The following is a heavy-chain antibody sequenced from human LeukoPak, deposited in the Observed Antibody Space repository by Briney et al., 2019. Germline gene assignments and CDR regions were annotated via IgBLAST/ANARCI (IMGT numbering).Heavy chain of an antibody. D-gene: IGHD1-20*01. J-gene: IGHJ4*02. CDR3: ARGRLNGNVDF. CDR1: GYTLNNYY. CDR2: INPSDGST. V-gene: IGHV1-46*02. Sequence: ASVKVSCKASGYTLNNYYMYWVRQAPGQGLEWMGIINPSDGSTSFAQKFQGRVTMTRDTSTSTLYMELSSLRSEDTAVYYCARGRLNGNVDFWGQGTLVIVSS.